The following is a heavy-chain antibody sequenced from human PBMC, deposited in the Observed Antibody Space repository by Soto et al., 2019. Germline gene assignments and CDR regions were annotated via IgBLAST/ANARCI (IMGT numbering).Heavy chain of an antibody. J-gene: IGHJ4*02. D-gene: IGHD6-6*01. CDR3: ARASSSSSAADY. CDR2: IYDSESA. V-gene: IGHV4-31*03. Sequence: QVQLQESGPGLVKASQTLSLICSVSGESISSGGYYWSWIRHHPGKGLEWIGYIYDSESAYYNPSLKSRVNISMDTSKKHFAMKLSYVTAANTAVYYCARASSSSSAADYLGQGTLSTGST. CDR1: GESISSGGYY.